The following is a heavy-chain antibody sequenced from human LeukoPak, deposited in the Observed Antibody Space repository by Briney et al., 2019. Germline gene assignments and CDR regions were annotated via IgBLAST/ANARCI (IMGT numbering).Heavy chain of an antibody. J-gene: IGHJ3*02. CDR2: IYSGGST. Sequence: GGSLRLSCAASGFTVSSKYMSWVRQAPGKGLEWVSVIYSGGSTYYADSVKGRFTISRDNSKNTLYLQMNSLRAEDTAVYYCARILLWFGELSWAFDIWGQGTMVTVSS. V-gene: IGHV3-53*01. D-gene: IGHD3-10*01. CDR1: GFTVSSKY. CDR3: ARILLWFGELSWAFDI.